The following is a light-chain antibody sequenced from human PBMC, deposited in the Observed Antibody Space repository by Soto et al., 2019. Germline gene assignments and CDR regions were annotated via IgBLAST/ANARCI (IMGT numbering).Light chain of an antibody. Sequence: QSALTQPRSVSGSPGQSVTLSCTGTSSDIGNYDYVSWYQQHPGMAPKLIIYDVSKRPSGVPDRFSGSKSGNTASLTIAGLQAEDAADYYCCSYAGSYIQYVFGTGTTVTVL. CDR1: SSDIGNYDY. V-gene: IGLV2-11*01. CDR2: DVS. J-gene: IGLJ1*01. CDR3: CSYAGSYIQYV.